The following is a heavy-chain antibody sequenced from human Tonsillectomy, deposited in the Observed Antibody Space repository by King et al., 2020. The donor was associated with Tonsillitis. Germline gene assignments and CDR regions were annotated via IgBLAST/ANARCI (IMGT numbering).Heavy chain of an antibody. Sequence: GQLVQSGAEVRKPGSSVKVSCKASGGTFSSYAISWVRQAPGQGLEWMGGIIPIFGTANYAQKFQGRVTITADESTSTAYMELSSLRSEDTAVYYCARSSGSYSLLAEYFQHWGQGTLVTVSS. CDR3: ARSSGSYSLLAEYFQH. V-gene: IGHV1-69*01. D-gene: IGHD1-26*01. CDR2: IIPIFGTA. J-gene: IGHJ1*01. CDR1: GGTFSSYA.